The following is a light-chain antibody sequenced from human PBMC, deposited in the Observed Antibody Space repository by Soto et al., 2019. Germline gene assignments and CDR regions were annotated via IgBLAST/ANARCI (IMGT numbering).Light chain of an antibody. CDR3: CSYAGSSTFHVV. CDR1: RSDVGSYNL. Sequence: QSALTQPASVSGSPGKSITISGTGPRSDVGSYNLVSWYQQHPGKAPKLMIYEGSKRPSGVSNRFSGSKSGNTASLTISGLQAEDEADYYCCSYAGSSTFHVVFGGGTQLTVL. V-gene: IGLV2-23*03. J-gene: IGLJ2*01. CDR2: EGS.